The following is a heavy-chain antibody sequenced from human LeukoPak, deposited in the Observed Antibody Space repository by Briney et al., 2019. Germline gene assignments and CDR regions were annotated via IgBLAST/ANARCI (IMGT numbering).Heavy chain of an antibody. D-gene: IGHD3-3*01. CDR3: TNSCSDFWIDS. V-gene: IGHV3-73*01. CDR1: GFTFSDSA. CDR2: IRSKTNDYAT. Sequence: TGGSLRLSCAASGFTFSDSAMHWVRQASGKGLEWVGRIRSKTNDYATAYTAPMRGRFTISRDDSKNMAYLQMNSLKTEDTAVYYCTNSCSDFWIDSWGRGTLVTVSS. J-gene: IGHJ4*02.